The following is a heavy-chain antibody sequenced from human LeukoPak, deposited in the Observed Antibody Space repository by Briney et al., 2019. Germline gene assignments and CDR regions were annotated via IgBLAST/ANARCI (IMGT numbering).Heavy chain of an antibody. CDR3: ARDRSGFASEVDCFDI. CDR2: ISNNGDTI. Sequence: PGGSLRLSCAASGFTFSDYYMSWIRRAPGKGLEWVSYISNNGDTIYYADSVKGRFTISRDNAKNSLYLQMSSLTVEDAAVYYCARDRSGFASEVDCFDIWGQGTMVTVSS. V-gene: IGHV3-11*04. D-gene: IGHD3-3*01. CDR1: GFTFSDYY. J-gene: IGHJ3*02.